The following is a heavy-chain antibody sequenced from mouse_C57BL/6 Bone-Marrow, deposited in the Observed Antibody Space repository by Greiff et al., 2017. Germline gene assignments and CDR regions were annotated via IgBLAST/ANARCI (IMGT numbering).Heavy chain of an antibody. CDR1: GYTFTSYW. V-gene: IGHV1-64*01. D-gene: IGHD2-1*01. J-gene: IGHJ3*01. CDR2: IHPNSGST. Sequence: VQLQQPGAELVKPGASVKLSCKASGYTFTSYWMHWVKQRPGQGLEWIGMIHPNSGSTNYNEKFKSKATLTVDKSSSTAYMQLRSLTSEDSAVYYCARPIYYGNSWFAYWGQGTLVTVSA. CDR3: ARPIYYGNSWFAY.